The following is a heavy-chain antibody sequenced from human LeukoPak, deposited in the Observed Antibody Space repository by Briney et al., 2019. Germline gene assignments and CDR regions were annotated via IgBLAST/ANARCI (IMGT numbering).Heavy chain of an antibody. Sequence: SETLSLTCTVSGGSISSSSYYWGWIRQPPGKGLEWIGSIYYSGSTYYNPSLKSRVTISVDTSKNQFSLKLSSVTAADTAVYYCARAGDKWLLLYYYYGMDVWGQGTTVTVSS. CDR3: ARAGDKWLLLYYYYGMDV. CDR2: IYYSGST. D-gene: IGHD3-22*01. CDR1: GGSISSSSYY. V-gene: IGHV4-39*01. J-gene: IGHJ6*02.